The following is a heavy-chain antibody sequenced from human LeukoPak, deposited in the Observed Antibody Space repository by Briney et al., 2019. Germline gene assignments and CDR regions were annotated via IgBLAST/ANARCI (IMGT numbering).Heavy chain of an antibody. Sequence: SETLSLTCTVSGGSISSSSYYWGWIRQPPGKGLEWIVSIYYSGSTYYNPSLKSRVTISVDTSKNQFSLKLSSVTAADTAVYYCARRAYCSSTSCYGNWYFDLWGRGTLVTVSS. CDR1: GGSISSSSYY. V-gene: IGHV4-39*01. CDR2: IYYSGST. CDR3: ARRAYCSSTSCYGNWYFDL. D-gene: IGHD2-2*01. J-gene: IGHJ2*01.